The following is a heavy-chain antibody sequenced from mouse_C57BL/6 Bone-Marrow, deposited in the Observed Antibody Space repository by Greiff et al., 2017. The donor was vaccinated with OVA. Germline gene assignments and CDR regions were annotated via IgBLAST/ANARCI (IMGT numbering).Heavy chain of an antibody. Sequence: EVQLKESGPGLVKPSQSLSLTCSVTGYSITSGYYWNWIRQFPGNKLEWMGYISYDGSNNYNPSLKNRISITRDTSKNQFFLKLNSVTTEDTATYYCARRGDSYAMDYWGQGTSVTVSS. CDR3: ARRGDSYAMDY. CDR2: ISYDGSN. J-gene: IGHJ4*01. CDR1: GYSITSGYY. V-gene: IGHV3-6*01.